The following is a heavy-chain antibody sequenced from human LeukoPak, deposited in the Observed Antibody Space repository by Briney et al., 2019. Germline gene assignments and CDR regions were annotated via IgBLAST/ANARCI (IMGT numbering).Heavy chain of an antibody. V-gene: IGHV3-48*03. CDR3: AKDPTTYFYDRFDY. D-gene: IGHD3-22*01. CDR1: GLTFSSYE. CDR2: IDNSGSTI. Sequence: GGSLRLSCAASGLTFSSYEMNWVRQAPGKGLEWVSYIDNSGSTIYYADSVKGRFTISRDNAKNSLYLQMNSLRVEDTAVYYCAKDPTTYFYDRFDYWGQGTLVTVSS. J-gene: IGHJ4*02.